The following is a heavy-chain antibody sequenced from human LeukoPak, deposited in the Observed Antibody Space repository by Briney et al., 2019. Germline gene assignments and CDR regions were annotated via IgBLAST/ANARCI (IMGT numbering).Heavy chain of an antibody. Sequence: GGSLRLSCAASGFTFDDYAMFWVRQAPGKGLEWVSGICWDSLNIGSAASVKGRFTISRDNAKNSVYLQMNSLRADDTALYYCARGNRDSSGFYFYYGMDVWGQGTTVTVSS. J-gene: IGHJ6*02. V-gene: IGHV3-9*01. CDR2: ICWDSLNI. CDR3: ARGNRDSSGFYFYYGMDV. CDR1: GFTFDDYA. D-gene: IGHD6-19*01.